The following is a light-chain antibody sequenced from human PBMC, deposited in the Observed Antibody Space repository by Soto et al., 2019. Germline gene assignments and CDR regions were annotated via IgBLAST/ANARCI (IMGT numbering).Light chain of an antibody. J-gene: IGKJ1*01. V-gene: IGKV1-9*01. CDR1: QSISSY. Sequence: IQLTQFPSSLSASVGDRVTITCRASQSISSYLNWYQQKPGKAPKLLIYAASTLQSGVPSRFSGSGSGTDFTLTISSLQPEDFATYYCQQLNSYPRTFGQGTKVDIK. CDR2: AAS. CDR3: QQLNSYPRT.